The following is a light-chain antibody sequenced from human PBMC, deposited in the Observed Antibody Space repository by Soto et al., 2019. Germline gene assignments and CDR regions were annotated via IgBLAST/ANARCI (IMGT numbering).Light chain of an antibody. CDR1: SSDVGNYKY. CDR3: FSYTSSGTYV. V-gene: IGLV2-14*01. J-gene: IGLJ1*01. CDR2: EVS. Sequence: QSVLAQPASVSGSPGQSITISCTGTSSDVGNYKYVSWYQQHPGKAPKLMIYEVSNRPSGVSNRFSGSKSGNTASLTISGLKDEDETDYYCFSYTSSGTYVFGTGTKV.